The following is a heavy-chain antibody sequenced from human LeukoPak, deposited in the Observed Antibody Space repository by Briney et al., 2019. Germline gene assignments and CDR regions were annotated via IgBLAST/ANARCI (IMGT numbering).Heavy chain of an antibody. J-gene: IGHJ4*02. Sequence: ASVKVSCKASGYTFTSYYMHWVRQAPGQGLEWMGWINPNSGGTNYAQKFQGRVTMTRDTSISTAYMELSRLRSDDTAVYYCARDRSGSGSYYPDYWGQGTLVTVSS. CDR2: INPNSGGT. CDR3: ARDRSGSGSYYPDY. V-gene: IGHV1-2*02. CDR1: GYTFTSYY. D-gene: IGHD1-26*01.